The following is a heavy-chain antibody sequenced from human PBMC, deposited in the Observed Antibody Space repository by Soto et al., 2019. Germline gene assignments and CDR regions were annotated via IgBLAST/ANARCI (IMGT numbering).Heavy chain of an antibody. D-gene: IGHD2-8*01. CDR1: GDSISNYY. V-gene: IGHV4-59*08. CDR2: IFYSGST. J-gene: IGHJ4*02. CDR3: ARHLNALDS. Sequence: QVQLQESGPGLVKPSETLSLTCIVSGDSISNYYWSWIRQPPGQGLEYIGYIFYSGSTNYHPSLKSRVTLSLDTPKNPFSLRLSSVPAADTAMYYCARHLNALDSWGQGTLLTVSS.